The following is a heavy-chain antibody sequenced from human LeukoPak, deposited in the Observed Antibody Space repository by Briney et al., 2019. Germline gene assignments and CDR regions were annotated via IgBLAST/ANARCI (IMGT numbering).Heavy chain of an antibody. V-gene: IGHV3-48*04. CDR1: GFTFSSYS. CDR2: ISSSSSTI. J-gene: IGHJ6*03. D-gene: IGHD2-15*01. CDR3: AKVMPPGRIRFYSYYMDV. Sequence: GGSLRLSCAASGFTFSSYSMNWVRQAPGKGLEGVSYISSSSSTIYYADSVKGRFTISRDNAKNSLYLQMNSLRAEDTAVYYCAKVMPPGRIRFYSYYMDVWGKGTTVTVS.